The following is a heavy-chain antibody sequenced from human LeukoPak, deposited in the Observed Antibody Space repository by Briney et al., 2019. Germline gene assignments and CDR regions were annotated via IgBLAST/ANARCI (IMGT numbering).Heavy chain of an antibody. D-gene: IGHD3-9*01. J-gene: IGHJ4*02. Sequence: ASVKVSCKASGYTFTRYGISWVRQAPGQGLEWMGWISAYNGNTNYAQKLQGRVTMTTDTSTSTAYMELRSLKSDDPAVYYCARNRPYSDILPGYYRMDYWGRGTLVTASS. CDR3: ARNRPYSDILPGYYRMDY. V-gene: IGHV1-18*01. CDR1: GYTFTRYG. CDR2: ISAYNGNT.